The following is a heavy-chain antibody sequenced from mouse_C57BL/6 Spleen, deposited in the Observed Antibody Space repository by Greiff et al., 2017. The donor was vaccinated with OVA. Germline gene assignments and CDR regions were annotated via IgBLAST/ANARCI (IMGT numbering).Heavy chain of an antibody. CDR1: GYSFTGYY. Sequence: EVQLQQSGPELVKPGASVKISCKASGYSFTGYYMNWVKQSPEKSLEWIGEINPSTGGTTYNQKFKAKATLTVDKSSSTAYMQLKSLTSEDSAVYYCERVVATDYAMDYWGQGTSVTVSS. D-gene: IGHD1-1*01. J-gene: IGHJ4*01. CDR2: INPSTGGT. CDR3: ERVVATDYAMDY. V-gene: IGHV1-42*01.